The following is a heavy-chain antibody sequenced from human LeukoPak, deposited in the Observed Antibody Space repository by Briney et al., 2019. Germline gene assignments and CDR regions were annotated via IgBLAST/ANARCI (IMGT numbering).Heavy chain of an antibody. CDR1: GFTFSSYA. J-gene: IGHJ4*02. Sequence: GGSLRLSCAASGFTFSSYAMSWVRQAPGKGLEWVSGISDSGSSTYYADSVKGRFTISRDNSKNTLYLEMNSLRAEDTALYYCVKVATLDDWGQGTLVTVSP. CDR3: VKVATLDD. V-gene: IGHV3-23*01. CDR2: ISDSGSST. D-gene: IGHD2-15*01.